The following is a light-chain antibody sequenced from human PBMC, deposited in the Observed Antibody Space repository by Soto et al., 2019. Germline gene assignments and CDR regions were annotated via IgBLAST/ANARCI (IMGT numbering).Light chain of an antibody. CDR2: EDN. J-gene: IGLJ2*01. CDR3: GTWEGTLSAVL. V-gene: IGLV1-51*01. Sequence: QSALTQPPSVSAAPGQKVTISCSGSSSNIGSNYVSWYQQLPGTAHKLLIYEDNRRPSGIPDRFSGSKSGASATLGITGLQPGDEAEYYCGTWEGTLSAVLFGGGTKLTVL. CDR1: SSNIGSNY.